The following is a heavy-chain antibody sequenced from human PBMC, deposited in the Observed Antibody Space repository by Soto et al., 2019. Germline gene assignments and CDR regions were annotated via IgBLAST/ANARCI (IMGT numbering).Heavy chain of an antibody. CDR1: GFTFSNYW. D-gene: IGHD2-2*01. Sequence: GGSLRLSCAASGFTFSNYWMSWVRQAPGKGLECVANIKQDGSDKYYVDSVKGRFTISRDNAKNSLYLQMNSLGAEDTAVYYCARILIRAADSWGQGTLVTVSS. J-gene: IGHJ5*01. V-gene: IGHV3-7*01. CDR3: ARILIRAADS. CDR2: IKQDGSDK.